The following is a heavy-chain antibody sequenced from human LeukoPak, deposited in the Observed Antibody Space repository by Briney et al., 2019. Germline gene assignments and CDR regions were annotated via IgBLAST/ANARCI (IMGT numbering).Heavy chain of an antibody. D-gene: IGHD3-3*01. CDR2: ISGSGGST. CDR3: AKDLTGADFWSGYDAFDI. Sequence: PGGSLRLSCAASGFTFSSYAMSWVRQAPGKGLEWVSAISGSGGSTYYADSVKGRFTISRDNSKNTLYLQMNSLRAEDTAVYYCAKDLTGADFWSGYDAFDIWGQGTMVTVSS. CDR1: GFTFSSYA. J-gene: IGHJ3*02. V-gene: IGHV3-23*01.